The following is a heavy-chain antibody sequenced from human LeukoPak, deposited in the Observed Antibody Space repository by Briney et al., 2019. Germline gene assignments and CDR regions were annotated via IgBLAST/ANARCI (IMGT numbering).Heavy chain of an antibody. J-gene: IGHJ4*02. CDR1: GGSISGGGYY. D-gene: IGHD3-10*01. CDR3: ARGSDYYGSGSLDY. Sequence: SQTLSLTCTVSGGSISGGGYYWSWIRQHPGKGLEWIGYIYYSGSTYYNPSLKSRVTISVDTSKNQFSLKLSSVTAADTAVYYCARGSDYYGSGSLDYWGQGTLVTVSS. CDR2: IYYSGST. V-gene: IGHV4-31*03.